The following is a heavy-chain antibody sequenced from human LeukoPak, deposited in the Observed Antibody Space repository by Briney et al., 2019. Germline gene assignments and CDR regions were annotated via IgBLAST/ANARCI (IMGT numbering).Heavy chain of an antibody. Sequence: SETLSLTCTDSGGSLSSYYWSWIRQPPGEGLEWIGRIYTSGSTNYHPSLKSRVTMSVDTSKNQFSLKLSSVTAADTAVYYCARDLSHSGWYQEGYWGQGTLVTVSS. CDR3: ARDLSHSGWYQEGY. J-gene: IGHJ4*02. V-gene: IGHV4-4*07. CDR1: GGSLSSYY. D-gene: IGHD6-19*01. CDR2: IYTSGST.